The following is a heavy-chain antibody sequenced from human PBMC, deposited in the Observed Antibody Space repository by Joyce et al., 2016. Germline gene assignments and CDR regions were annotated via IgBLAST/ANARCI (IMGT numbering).Heavy chain of an antibody. D-gene: IGHD2-8*01. V-gene: IGHV4-4*02. J-gene: IGHJ1*01. Sequence: QVQLQESGSGLVKPSGSLSLTCTVSGAYINNGYWWNWVRQPPGHGLEWIGKIDRGYLHNDNPSLKHRASISVYKPNNHLSLNLTSVTAADTAVYYCAGSSSWCLEFWGQGTMVTVSS. CDR1: GAYINNGYW. CDR2: IDRGYLH. CDR3: AGSSSWCLEF.